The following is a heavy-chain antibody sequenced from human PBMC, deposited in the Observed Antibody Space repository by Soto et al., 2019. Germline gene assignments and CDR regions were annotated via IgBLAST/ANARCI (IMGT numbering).Heavy chain of an antibody. CDR3: AKSSGYNCYFDY. J-gene: IGHJ4*02. V-gene: IGHV3-30*18. Sequence: ESGGGVVQPGRSLRLSCAASGFTFSSYGMHWVRQAPGKGLEWVAVISYDGSNKYYADSVKGRFTISRDNSKNTLYLQMNSLRAEDTAVYYCAKSSGYNCYFDYWGQGTLVTVSS. D-gene: IGHD1-1*01. CDR2: ISYDGSNK. CDR1: GFTFSSYG.